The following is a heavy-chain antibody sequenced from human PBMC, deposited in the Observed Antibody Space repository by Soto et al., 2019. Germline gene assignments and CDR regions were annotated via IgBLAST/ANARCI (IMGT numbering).Heavy chain of an antibody. CDR2: ISHDGSSI. CDR1: GFTFSSYA. CDR3: ARVRQQWLVSAHYFDC. J-gene: IGHJ4*02. D-gene: IGHD6-19*01. V-gene: IGHV3-30-3*01. Sequence: GGSLRLSCAASGFTFSSYAMHWVRQAPGKGLEWVAIISHDGSSIYYGDSVKGQFTISRDNSKSTLYLQMNSLRSEDTAVYYCARVRQQWLVSAHYFDCWGQGTLVTVSS.